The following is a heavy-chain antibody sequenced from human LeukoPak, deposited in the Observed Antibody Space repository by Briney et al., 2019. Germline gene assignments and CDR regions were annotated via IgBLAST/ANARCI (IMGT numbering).Heavy chain of an antibody. D-gene: IGHD3-10*01. CDR3: ANGITMVRGVAYDAFDI. J-gene: IGHJ3*02. V-gene: IGHV3-9*01. CDR1: GFTFSSYA. CDR2: ISWNSGSI. Sequence: GGSLRLSCAASGFTFSSYAMHWVRQAPGKGLEWVSGISWNSGSIGYADSVKGRFTISRDNAKNSLYLQMNSLRAEDTALYYCANGITMVRGVAYDAFDIWGQGTMVTVSS.